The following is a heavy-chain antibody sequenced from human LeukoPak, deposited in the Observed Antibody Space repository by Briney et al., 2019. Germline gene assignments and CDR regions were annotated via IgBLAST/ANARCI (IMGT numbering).Heavy chain of an antibody. V-gene: IGHV4-59*01. CDR1: GAPISSYY. CDR2: IYYSGST. CDR3: ARVLSRFDP. J-gene: IGHJ5*02. D-gene: IGHD3-16*02. Sequence: SETLSLTCTVSGAPISSYYWSWIRQPPGKGLEWIGYIYYSGSTNYNPSLKSRVTISLDTSKNQVSLKLSSVTAADTAVYYCARVLSRFDPWGQGTLVTVSS.